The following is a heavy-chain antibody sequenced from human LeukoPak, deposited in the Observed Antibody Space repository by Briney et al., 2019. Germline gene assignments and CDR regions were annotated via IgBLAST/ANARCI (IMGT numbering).Heavy chain of an antibody. CDR3: ARSGNFDY. CDR2: INPNSGGT. J-gene: IGHJ4*01. D-gene: IGHD1-26*01. CDR1: GYTFIVYY. Sequence: ASVKVSCKASGYTFIVYYMHWVRQAPGQGLEWMGWINPNSGGTNYTQKFQGRVTMARDTSIGTVYMELSRLRSDDTAVYYCARSGNFDYWGQGTLVTVSS. V-gene: IGHV1-2*02.